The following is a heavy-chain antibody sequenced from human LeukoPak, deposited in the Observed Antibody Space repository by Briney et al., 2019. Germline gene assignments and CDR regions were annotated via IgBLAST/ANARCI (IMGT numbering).Heavy chain of an antibody. CDR3: AGDTYGSDY. CDR1: GGSISSYY. D-gene: IGHD3-10*01. V-gene: IGHV4-59*01. CDR2: IYYSGSS. Sequence: SETLSLTCTVSGGSISSYYWSWIRQPPGKGLEWIGYIYYSGSSNYNPSFRSRVTISVDTSKKQFSLKLNSVTAADTAVYYCAGDTYGSDYWGQGTLVTVSS. J-gene: IGHJ4*02.